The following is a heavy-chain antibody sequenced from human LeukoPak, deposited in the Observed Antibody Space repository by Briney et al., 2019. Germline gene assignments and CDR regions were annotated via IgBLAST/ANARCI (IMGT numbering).Heavy chain of an antibody. J-gene: IGHJ4*02. V-gene: IGHV4-39*01. CDR3: ARQYTGIDY. D-gene: IGHD2-2*02. CDR2: IYYSGST. Sequence: PSETLSLTCTVSGGSISSSSYYWGWIRQPPGKGLEWIGGIYYSGSTYYNPSLKSRVTISVDTSKNQFSLKLSSVTATDTAVFYCARQYTGIDYWGQGSLVTVSS. CDR1: GGSISSSSYY.